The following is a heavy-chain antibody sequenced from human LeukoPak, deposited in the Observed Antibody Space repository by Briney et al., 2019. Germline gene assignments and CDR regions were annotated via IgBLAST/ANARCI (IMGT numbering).Heavy chain of an antibody. CDR1: GFTFRRYD. V-gene: IGHV3-30*04. D-gene: IGHD6-13*01. CDR2: IANDGRNE. Sequence: GGSLRLSCVASGFTFRRYDMHWVRQAPGKGLEWVAVIANDGRNEIYADSVKGRFTISRDNSKNTLYLQMNSLRAEDTAVYYCARAAAVSGAFRDNWFDPWGQGTLVTVSS. CDR3: ARAAAVSGAFRDNWFDP. J-gene: IGHJ5*02.